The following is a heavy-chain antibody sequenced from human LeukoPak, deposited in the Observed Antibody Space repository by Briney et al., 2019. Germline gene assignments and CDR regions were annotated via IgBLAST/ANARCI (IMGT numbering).Heavy chain of an antibody. CDR3: ARGRPMVRGVPFDP. CDR1: GGSFSGYY. CDR2: INHSGST. J-gene: IGHJ5*02. V-gene: IGHV4-34*01. Sequence: PSETLSLTCAVYGGSFSGYYWSWIRQPPGKGLEWIGEINHSGSTNYNPSLKSRVTISVDTSKNQFSLKLSSVTAADTAVYYCARGRPMVRGVPFDPWGQGTLATVSS. D-gene: IGHD3-10*01.